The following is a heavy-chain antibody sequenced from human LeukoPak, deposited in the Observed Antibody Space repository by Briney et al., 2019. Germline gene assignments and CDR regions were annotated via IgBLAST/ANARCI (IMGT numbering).Heavy chain of an antibody. J-gene: IGHJ4*02. V-gene: IGHV4-39*01. CDR1: GGSISSSSYY. Sequence: SETLSLTCTVSGGSISSSSYYWGWIRQPPGKGLEWIGSIYYSGSTYYNPSLKSRVTISVDTSKNQFSLKLSSVTAADTAVYYCARGLYVFDSSSSEFNYWARRTLITVSS. CDR2: IYYSGST. D-gene: IGHD3-22*01. CDR3: ARGLYVFDSSSSEFNY.